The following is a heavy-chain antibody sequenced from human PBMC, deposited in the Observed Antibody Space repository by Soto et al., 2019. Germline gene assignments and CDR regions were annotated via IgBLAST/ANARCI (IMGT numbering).Heavy chain of an antibody. V-gene: IGHV1-46*01. J-gene: IGHJ6*02. CDR1: GYTFTSYN. CDR3: ARDEVYGDYGSSSLYGMDV. CDR2: INPSAGST. D-gene: IGHD4-17*01. Sequence: SETVSCSSYGYTFTSYNMHCVRQAPGQGQGWMGIINPSAGSTSYTQKFQGRVTITSDTSTSTVNTELSSLRPEDTAVYYCARDEVYGDYGSSSLYGMDVWGQGTTVTVSS.